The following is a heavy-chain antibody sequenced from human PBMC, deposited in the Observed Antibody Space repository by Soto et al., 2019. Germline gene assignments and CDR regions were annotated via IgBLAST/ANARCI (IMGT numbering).Heavy chain of an antibody. CDR1: GGSISSYY. D-gene: IGHD3-10*01. J-gene: IGHJ4*02. V-gene: IGHV4-59*12. CDR2: IYYSGST. CDR3: ARDLRSRGSGSYYLDY. Sequence: SETLSLTCTVSGGSISSYYWSWIRQPPGKGLEWIGYIYYSGSTYYNPSLKSRVTISVDTSKNQFSLKLSSVTAADTAVYYCARDLRSRGSGSYYLDYWGQGTLVTVSS.